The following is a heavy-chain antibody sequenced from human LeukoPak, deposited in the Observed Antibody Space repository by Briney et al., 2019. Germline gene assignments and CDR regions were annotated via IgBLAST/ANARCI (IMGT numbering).Heavy chain of an antibody. CDR3: AREDGSQLDY. Sequence: LSGGSLRRSCATSGFTFSNYEMSWVRQTPGKGLEWVSYISSSGSSTYYADSVKGRFTISRDNAKSSLCLQMDSLRAGDTAVYYCAREDGSQLDYWGRGTLVTVSS. CDR1: GFTFSNYE. D-gene: IGHD1-26*01. CDR2: ISSSGSST. V-gene: IGHV3-48*03. J-gene: IGHJ4*02.